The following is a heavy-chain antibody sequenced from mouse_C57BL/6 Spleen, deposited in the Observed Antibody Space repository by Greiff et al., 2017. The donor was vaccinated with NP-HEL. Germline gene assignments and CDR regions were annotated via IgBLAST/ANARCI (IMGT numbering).Heavy chain of an antibody. CDR2: IYPGSGST. D-gene: IGHD2-2*01. CDR3: ARGGVVTTEFAY. CDR1: GYTFTSYW. Sequence: VQLQQPGAELVKPGASVKMSCKASGYTFTSYWITWVKQRPGQGLEWIGDIYPGSGSTNYNEKFKSKATLTVDTSSSPAYMQLSSLTSEDSAVYYCARGGVVTTEFAYWGQGTLVTVSA. V-gene: IGHV1-55*01. J-gene: IGHJ3*01.